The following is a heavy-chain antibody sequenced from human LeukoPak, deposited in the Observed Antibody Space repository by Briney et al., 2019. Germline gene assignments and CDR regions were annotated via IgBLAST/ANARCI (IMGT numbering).Heavy chain of an antibody. J-gene: IGHJ4*02. V-gene: IGHV3-23*01. CDR2: ISGSGGST. CDR3: AKDYYDSSGWYYFDY. CDR1: GFTFSSYA. Sequence: GGSLRLSCAASGFTFSSYAMSWVRQAPGKGLEWVSAISGSGGSTYYADSVKGRFTISRDNSKNTLYLQMNSLRAEDTAVHYCAKDYYDSSGWYYFDYWGQGTLVTVSS. D-gene: IGHD3-22*01.